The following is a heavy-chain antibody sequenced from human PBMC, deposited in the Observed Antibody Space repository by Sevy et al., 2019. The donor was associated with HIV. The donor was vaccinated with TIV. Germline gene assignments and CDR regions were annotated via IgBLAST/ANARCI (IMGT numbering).Heavy chain of an antibody. Sequence: ASVKVSCKASGYTFTSYGISWVRQAPGQGREWMGWISAYNGNTNYAQKLQGRVTMTTDTSTSTAYLRLRGLGSDDTAVYYCARVSRAGGGYSPPWGQGTLVTVSS. D-gene: IGHD5-18*01. CDR3: ARVSRAGGGYSPP. J-gene: IGHJ5*02. CDR2: ISAYNGNT. CDR1: GYTFTSYG. V-gene: IGHV1-18*01.